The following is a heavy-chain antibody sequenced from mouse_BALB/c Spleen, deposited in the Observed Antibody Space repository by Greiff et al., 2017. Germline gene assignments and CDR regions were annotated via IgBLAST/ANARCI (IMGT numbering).Heavy chain of an antibody. CDR1: GYSFTGYF. CDR2: INPYNGDT. D-gene: IGHD1-1*01. V-gene: IGHV1-20*02. Sequence: VHVKQSGPELVKPGASVKISCKASGYSFTGYFMNWVMQSHGKSLEWIGRINPYNGDTFYNQKFKGKATLTVDKSSSTAHMELRSLASEDSAVYYCVRDINYGSSQYYVDYWGQGTTLTVSS. J-gene: IGHJ2*01. CDR3: VRDINYGSSQYYVDY.